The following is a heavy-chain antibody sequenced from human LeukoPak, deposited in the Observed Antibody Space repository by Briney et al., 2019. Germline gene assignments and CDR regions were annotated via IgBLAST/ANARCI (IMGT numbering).Heavy chain of an antibody. J-gene: IGHJ4*02. Sequence: GGSLRLSCAASGFTFSSTAMNWVRQAPGKGLEWVSVVAGSSSYIHYADSVKGRFTISRDNSKNTLYLQMNSLRAEDTAVYYCVKEAGGFDYWGQGTPVTVSS. D-gene: IGHD1-14*01. CDR1: GFTFSSTA. CDR2: VAGSSSYI. V-gene: IGHV3-23*01. CDR3: VKEAGGFDY.